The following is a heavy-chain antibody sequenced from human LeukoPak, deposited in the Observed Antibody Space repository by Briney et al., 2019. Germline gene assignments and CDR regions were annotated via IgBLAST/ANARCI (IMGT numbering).Heavy chain of an antibody. CDR1: GGSISNYY. CDR3: ARIYCSGGSCYRYYYYMDV. CDR2: IYYSGST. D-gene: IGHD2-15*01. J-gene: IGHJ6*03. V-gene: IGHV4-59*01. Sequence: SETLSLTCSVSGGSISNYYWSWIRQPPGKGLEWIGYIYYSGSTNYNPSLKSRVTISVDTSKNQFSLKLSSVTAADTAVYYCARIYCSGGSCYRYYYYMDVWGKGTTVTVSS.